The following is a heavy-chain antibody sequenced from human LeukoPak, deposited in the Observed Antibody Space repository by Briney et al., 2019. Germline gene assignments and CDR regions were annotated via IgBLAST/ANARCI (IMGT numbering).Heavy chain of an antibody. CDR1: GYTFTGYY. J-gene: IGHJ4*02. V-gene: IGHV1-2*02. Sequence: ASVKVSCKASGYTFTGYYMHWVRQAPGRGLEWMGWINPNSGGTNYAQKFQGRVTMTRDTSISTAYMELSRLRSDDTAVYYCARAGYSSAGYFDYWGQGTLVTVSS. CDR2: INPNSGGT. D-gene: IGHD6-19*01. CDR3: ARAGYSSAGYFDY.